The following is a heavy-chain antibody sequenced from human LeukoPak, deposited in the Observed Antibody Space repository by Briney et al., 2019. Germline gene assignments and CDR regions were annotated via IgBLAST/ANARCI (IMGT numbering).Heavy chain of an antibody. V-gene: IGHV1-2*06. CDR1: GYTFTSYY. J-gene: IGHJ4*02. CDR3: ARGGSYYYYFDY. CDR2: INPNSGGT. D-gene: IGHD1-26*01. Sequence: ASVKVSCKASGYTFTSYYLHWVRQAPGQGLEWMGRINPNSGGTNYAQKFQGRVTMTRDTSISTAYMELSRLRSDDTAVYYCARGGSYYYYFDYWGQGTLVTVSS.